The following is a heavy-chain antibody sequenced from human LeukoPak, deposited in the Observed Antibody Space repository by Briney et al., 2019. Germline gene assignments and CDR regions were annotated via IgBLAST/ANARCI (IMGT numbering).Heavy chain of an antibody. Sequence: ASVKVSCKVSGYTLTELSMHWVRQAPGKGLEWMGGFDPEDGETIYAQKSQGRVTMAEDTSTDTAYMELSSLRSEDTAVYYCATQGGPDIVVVPAAHPYGAFDIWGQGTMVTVSS. CDR2: FDPEDGET. CDR1: GYTLTELS. V-gene: IGHV1-24*01. CDR3: ATQGGPDIVVVPAAHPYGAFDI. J-gene: IGHJ3*02. D-gene: IGHD2-2*01.